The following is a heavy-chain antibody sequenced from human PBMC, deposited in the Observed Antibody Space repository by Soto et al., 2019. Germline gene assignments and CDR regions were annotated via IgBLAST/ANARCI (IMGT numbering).Heavy chain of an antibody. CDR2: ISGGGGSTI. V-gene: IGHV3-11*01. J-gene: IGHJ4*02. CDR3: ARVRGYYDSSGCDY. D-gene: IGHD6-19*01. Sequence: QSPGKGLEWVSYISGGGGSTISYADSVKGRFTISRDNAQNSLYLQMNSLRADDTAIYYCARVRGYYDSSGCDYWGQGALVTVSS.